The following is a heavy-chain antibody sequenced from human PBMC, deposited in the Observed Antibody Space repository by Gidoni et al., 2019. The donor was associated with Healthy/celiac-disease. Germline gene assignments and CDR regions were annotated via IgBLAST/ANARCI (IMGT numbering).Heavy chain of an antibody. CDR2: ISYDGSNK. J-gene: IGHJ6*03. CDR1: GFTFSSYA. D-gene: IGHD2-8*02. V-gene: IGHV3-30*04. CDR3: ARVVYAKTYYMDV. Sequence: QVQLVESGGGVVQPGRSLRLSCAASGFTFSSYAMPWVRQAPGKGLEWVAVISYDGSNKYYADSVKGRFTISRDNSKNTLYLQMNSLRAEDTAVYYCARVVYAKTYYMDVWGKGTTVTVSS.